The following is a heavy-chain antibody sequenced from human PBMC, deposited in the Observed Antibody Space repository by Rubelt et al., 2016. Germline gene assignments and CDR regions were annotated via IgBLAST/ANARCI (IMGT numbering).Heavy chain of an antibody. CDR1: GFTFSSYA. Sequence: VQLLESGGGLVQPGGSLRLSCAASGFTFSSYAMSWVRQAPGKGLEWVAVISYDGNNKYYADSVKGRFTISRDNSKNTLYLQMNSLRAEDTAVYYCAKDWYSGSYQWNDYWGQGTLVTVSS. CDR2: ISYDGNNK. J-gene: IGHJ4*02. D-gene: IGHD1-26*01. V-gene: IGHV3-30*18. CDR3: AKDWYSGSYQWNDY.